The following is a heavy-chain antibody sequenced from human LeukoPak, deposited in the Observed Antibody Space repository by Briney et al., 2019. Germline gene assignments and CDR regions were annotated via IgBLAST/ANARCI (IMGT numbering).Heavy chain of an antibody. Sequence: ASVTVSCKASGYTFTIYDIYWGRHAPAQGLEWVGWMNPNSGKTGYAQTFQSRVTMTRDTFIRTAYMELSSLRSEDSGVYYCGRGRQLVLCPWVYWGQGTLVTVSS. V-gene: IGHV1-8*01. CDR2: MNPNSGKT. D-gene: IGHD6-6*01. CDR3: GRGRQLVLCPWVY. J-gene: IGHJ4*02. CDR1: GYTFTIYD.